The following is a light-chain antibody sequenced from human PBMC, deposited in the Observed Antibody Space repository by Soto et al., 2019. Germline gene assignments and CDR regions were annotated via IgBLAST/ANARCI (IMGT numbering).Light chain of an antibody. V-gene: IGLV2-23*01. CDR3: CSYAGSSTVV. Sequence: QSALTQPASVSGSPGQSITISCTGTSSDVGSYNLVSWYQQHPGKAPKLMIYEDTKRPSGVSNHFSGSKSGNTASLTISGLQAEDEADYYCCSYAGSSTVVFGGGTKLTVL. J-gene: IGLJ2*01. CDR2: EDT. CDR1: SSDVGSYNL.